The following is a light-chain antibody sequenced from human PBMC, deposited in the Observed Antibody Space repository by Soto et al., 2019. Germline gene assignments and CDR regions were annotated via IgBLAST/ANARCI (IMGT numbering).Light chain of an antibody. Sequence: EIVMTQSPATLSVSPGERATLSCRASQSITRNLAWYQQSPGQAPRPLIYGASTRATGIPARFSGSGSGTEFTLTINSLQSEDFVVYYCQQYNNWPMWTFGQGTKVDIK. J-gene: IGKJ1*01. CDR1: QSITRN. V-gene: IGKV3-15*01. CDR2: GAS. CDR3: QQYNNWPMWT.